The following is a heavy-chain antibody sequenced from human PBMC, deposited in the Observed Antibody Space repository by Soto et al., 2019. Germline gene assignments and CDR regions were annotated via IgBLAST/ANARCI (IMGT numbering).Heavy chain of an antibody. CDR1: GDSVSSNSAA. V-gene: IGHV6-1*01. CDR3: AREVDTDVGGLGFYDAFDI. J-gene: IGHJ3*02. CDR2: TYYRSKWYN. Sequence: SQTLSLTCAISGDSVSSNSAAWNWIRQSPSRGLEWLGRTYYRSKWYNDYAVSVKSRITINPDTSKNQFSLQLNSVTAADTAMYYCAREVDTDVGGLGFYDAFDIWGPGTKVTVSS. D-gene: IGHD5-18*01.